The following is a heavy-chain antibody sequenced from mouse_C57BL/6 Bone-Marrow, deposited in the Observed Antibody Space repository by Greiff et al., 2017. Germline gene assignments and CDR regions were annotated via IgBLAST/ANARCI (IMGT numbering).Heavy chain of an antibody. J-gene: IGHJ2*01. V-gene: IGHV1-59*01. Sequence: VQLQQPGAELVRPGTSVKLSCKASGYTFTSYWMHWVKQRPGQGLEWIGVIAPSDSYTNYNQKFKGKATLTVDTSSSTAYMQLSSLTSEDSAVYYCARGWLLRYWGQGTTLTVSS. CDR1: GYTFTSYW. CDR3: ARGWLLRY. CDR2: IAPSDSYT. D-gene: IGHD2-3*01.